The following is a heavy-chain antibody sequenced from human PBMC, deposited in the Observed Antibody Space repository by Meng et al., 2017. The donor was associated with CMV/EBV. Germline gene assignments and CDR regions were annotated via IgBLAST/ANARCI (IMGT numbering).Heavy chain of an antibody. Sequence: VKRCRFGAELRKPGPSCKVSCMASGYTFTSYGISWVRQAPGQGLEWMGWISAYNGNTNYAQKLQGRVTMTTDTSTSTAYMELRSLRSDDTAVYYCAAYPQTMVRGVALWGAFDYWGQGTLVTVSS. D-gene: IGHD3-10*01. CDR3: AAYPQTMVRGVALWGAFDY. V-gene: IGHV1-18*01. CDR1: GYTFTSYG. CDR2: ISAYNGNT. J-gene: IGHJ4*02.